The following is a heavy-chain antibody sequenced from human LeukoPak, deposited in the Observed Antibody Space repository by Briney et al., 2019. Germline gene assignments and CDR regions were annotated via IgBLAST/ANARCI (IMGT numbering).Heavy chain of an antibody. CDR2: IYYSGST. D-gene: IGHD5-24*01. Sequence: PSETLSLTCTVSGGSISSHYRSWIRQPPGKGLEWIGYIYYSGSTNYNPSLKSRVTTSVDTSKNQFSLKLSSVTAADTAVYYCARNRDGYSPYDYWGQGTLVTVSS. J-gene: IGHJ4*02. CDR1: GGSISSHY. V-gene: IGHV4-59*11. CDR3: ARNRDGYSPYDY.